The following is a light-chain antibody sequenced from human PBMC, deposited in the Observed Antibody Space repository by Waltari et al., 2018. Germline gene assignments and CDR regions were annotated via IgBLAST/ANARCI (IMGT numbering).Light chain of an antibody. V-gene: IGKV1-NL1*01. Sequence: DIQMTQSPSSLSASVGDGVTITCRESQGISSSLAWYQQGPGKAPKLLLYAASKLQSGVPSRFSGSGSGTDYTLTISSLQPEDFATYFCQQSYTTPFTFGPGTKVDIK. J-gene: IGKJ3*01. CDR3: QQSYTTPFT. CDR2: AAS. CDR1: QGISSS.